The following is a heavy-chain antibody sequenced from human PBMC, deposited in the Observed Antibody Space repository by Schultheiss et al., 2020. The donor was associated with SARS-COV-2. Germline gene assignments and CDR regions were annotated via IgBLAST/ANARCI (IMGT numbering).Heavy chain of an antibody. CDR3: ARDEGDLGY. J-gene: IGHJ4*02. V-gene: IGHV4-38-2*02. CDR1: GYSISSGYY. Sequence: SETLSLTCAVSGYSISSGYYWGWIRQPPGKGLEWIGEINHAGSTNYNPSLKSRVTISVDTSKNQFSLKLISVTAADTAVYYCARDEGDLGYWGQGTLVTVSS. CDR2: INHAGST.